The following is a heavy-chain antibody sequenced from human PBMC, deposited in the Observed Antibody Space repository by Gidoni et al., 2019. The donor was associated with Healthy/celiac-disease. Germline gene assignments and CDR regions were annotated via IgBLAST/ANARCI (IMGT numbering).Heavy chain of an antibody. CDR3: ARDPLTYYYDSSGYYEGEYGMDV. CDR1: GFPFSSYS. J-gene: IGHJ6*02. D-gene: IGHD3-22*01. V-gene: IGHV3-21*01. Sequence: EVQLVESGGGLVKPGGSLRLSCAASGFPFSSYSMNWVRQAPGKGLEWVSSSSSSSSYIYYADSVKGRFTISRDNAKNSLYLQMNSLRAEDTAVYYCARDPLTYYYDSSGYYEGEYGMDVWGQGTTVTVSS. CDR2: SSSSSSYI.